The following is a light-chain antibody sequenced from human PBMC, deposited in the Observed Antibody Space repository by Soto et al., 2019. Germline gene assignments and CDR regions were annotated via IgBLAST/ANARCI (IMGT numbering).Light chain of an antibody. CDR1: QSVGSNY. Sequence: EIVLTQSPGTLSLSPGERATLSCRASQSVGSNYLAWYQQTPGQAPRLLIHGASTRATGIPDRFSGSGSGTDFTLTLSRLESEDSAVYYCNKYASSPLTFAQGTRLAIK. J-gene: IGKJ5*01. CDR2: GAS. CDR3: NKYASSPLT. V-gene: IGKV3-20*01.